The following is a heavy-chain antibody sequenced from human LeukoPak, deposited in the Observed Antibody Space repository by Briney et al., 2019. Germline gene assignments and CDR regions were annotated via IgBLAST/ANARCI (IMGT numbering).Heavy chain of an antibody. J-gene: IGHJ4*02. CDR1: GFTFTINA. CDR2: IKQDGSGE. CDR3: ARDLGYYDSSGYYFTFDY. Sequence: PGGSLRLSCAASGFTFTINAMSWVRQAPGKGLEWVANIKQDGSGEYYVDSVKGRFTISRDNAKNSLYLQMNSLRAEDTAVYYCARDLGYYDSSGYYFTFDYWGQGTLVTVSS. V-gene: IGHV3-7*01. D-gene: IGHD3-22*01.